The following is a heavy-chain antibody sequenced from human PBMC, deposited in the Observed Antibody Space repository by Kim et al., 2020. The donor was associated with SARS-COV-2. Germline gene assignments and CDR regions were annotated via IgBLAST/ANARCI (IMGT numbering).Heavy chain of an antibody. CDR2: IPYDGSNK. Sequence: GGSLRLSCAASGFTFSSYAMHWVRQAPGKGLEWVAVIPYDGSNKYYADSVKGRFTISRDNSKNTLYLQMNSLRAEDTAVYYCARDLENYYGSGSYLDYWGQGTLVTVSS. CDR3: ARDLENYYGSGSYLDY. J-gene: IGHJ4*02. D-gene: IGHD3-10*01. V-gene: IGHV3-30*04. CDR1: GFTFSSYA.